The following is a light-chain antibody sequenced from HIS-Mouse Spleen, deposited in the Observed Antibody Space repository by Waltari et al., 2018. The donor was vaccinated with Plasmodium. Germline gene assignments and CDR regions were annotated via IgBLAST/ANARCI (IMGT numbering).Light chain of an antibody. V-gene: IGLV2-11*01. Sequence: QSALTQPRSVSGSPGQSVTISCTGTSSDVGGYNYFSWYQQHPGKAPKLMIYDVRKRPSGVPERFSGSKSGNTATLTISGLQAEDEADYYCCSYAGSYTYVFGTGTKVTVL. CDR2: DVR. J-gene: IGLJ1*01. CDR3: CSYAGSYTYV. CDR1: SSDVGGYNY.